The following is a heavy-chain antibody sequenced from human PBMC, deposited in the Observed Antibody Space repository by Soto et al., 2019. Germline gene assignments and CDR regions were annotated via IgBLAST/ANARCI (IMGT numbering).Heavy chain of an antibody. J-gene: IGHJ3*02. V-gene: IGHV3-23*01. CDR2: ISGSGGST. Sequence: PGGSLRLSCAASGFTFSSYAMSWVRQAPGKGLEWVSAISGSGGSTYYADSVKGRFTISRDNSKNTLYLQMNSLRAEDTAVYYCAKDRRRITIFGVPIPPDAFDIWGQGTMVTVSS. CDR3: AKDRRRITIFGVPIPPDAFDI. D-gene: IGHD3-3*01. CDR1: GFTFSSYA.